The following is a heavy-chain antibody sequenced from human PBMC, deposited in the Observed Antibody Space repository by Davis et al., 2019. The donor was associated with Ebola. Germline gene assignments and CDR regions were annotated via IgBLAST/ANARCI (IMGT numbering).Heavy chain of an antibody. V-gene: IGHV3-30*04. CDR2: ISYDGSNK. D-gene: IGHD4/OR15-4a*01. CDR1: GFTFSSYA. J-gene: IGHJ4*02. CDR3: ARQTGCDY. Sequence: LKISCAASGFTFSSYAMHWVRQAPGKGLEWVAVISYDGSNKYYADSVKGRFTISRDNSKNTLYLQMNSLRAEDTAVYYCARQTGCDYWGQGTLVTVSS.